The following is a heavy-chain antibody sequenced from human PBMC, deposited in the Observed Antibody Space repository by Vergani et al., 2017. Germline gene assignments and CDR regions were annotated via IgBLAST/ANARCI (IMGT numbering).Heavy chain of an antibody. CDR3: ARGLRLLHNRFDP. Sequence: QVQLVESGGGVVQRGRSLRLSCAASGFSFNQYGMHWVRQAPGKGLEWVAVTWYDGNNKQDADSVKGRFTISRDNSKSTMYLQKNSMRGEETGVYYCARGLRLLHNRFDPWGQGTLVTVSS. CDR2: TWYDGNNK. V-gene: IGHV3-33*01. J-gene: IGHJ5*01. CDR1: GFSFNQYG. D-gene: IGHD1-14*01.